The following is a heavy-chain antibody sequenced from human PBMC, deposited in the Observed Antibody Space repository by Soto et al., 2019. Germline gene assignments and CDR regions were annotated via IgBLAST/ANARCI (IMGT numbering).Heavy chain of an antibody. Sequence: ESGPTLVNPTQTLTLTCTFSGFSLSTTGMCVSWIRQPPGKALEWLALIDWADDKYYSTSLKTRLTISKDTSKNQVVLTMTNVEPVDTATYFCSRAVGGFTYGYPDYWGQGTLVTVSS. CDR3: SRAVGGFTYGYPDY. J-gene: IGHJ4*02. CDR2: IDWADDK. CDR1: GFSLSTTGMC. V-gene: IGHV2-70*01. D-gene: IGHD5-18*01.